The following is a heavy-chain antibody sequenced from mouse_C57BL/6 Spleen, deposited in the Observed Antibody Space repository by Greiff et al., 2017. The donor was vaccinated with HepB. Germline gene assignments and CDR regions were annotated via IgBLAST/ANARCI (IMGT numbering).Heavy chain of an antibody. V-gene: IGHV1-15*01. D-gene: IGHD1-1*01. CDR1: GYTFTDYE. CDR2: IDPETGGT. Sequence: VQLVESGAELVRPGASVTLSCKASGYTFTDYEMHWVKQTPVHGLEWIGAIDPETGGTAYNQKFKGKAILTADKSSSTAYMELRSLTSEDSAVYYCTRYYYGSSYAMDYWGQGTSVTVSS. J-gene: IGHJ4*01. CDR3: TRYYYGSSYAMDY.